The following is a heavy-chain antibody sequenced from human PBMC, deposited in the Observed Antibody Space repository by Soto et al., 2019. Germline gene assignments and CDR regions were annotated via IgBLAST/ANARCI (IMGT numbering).Heavy chain of an antibody. D-gene: IGHD2-2*01. V-gene: IGHV1-24*01. J-gene: IGHJ6*03. CDR3: ARNSSAIVVVPAAAYYYYYYMDV. CDR1: GYTLTELS. Sequence: GASVKVSCKVSGYTLTELSMHWVRQAPGKGLEWMGGFDPEDGETIYAQKFQGRVTMTEDTSTDTAYMELSRLRSDDTAVYYCARNSSAIVVVPAAAYYYYYYMDVWGKGTTVTVSS. CDR2: FDPEDGET.